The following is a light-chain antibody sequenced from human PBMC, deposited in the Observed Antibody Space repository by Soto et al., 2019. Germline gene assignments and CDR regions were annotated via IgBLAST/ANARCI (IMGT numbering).Light chain of an antibody. Sequence: SVLTQPASVSGSPGQSLTIPCPGTSTEVSRYNYVSWYQQHPGKAPKHMVYDVGNRPSWVSHRFSGSKSCITASLTISGLQVEDEADYYCTSYTSDSTYVFGTGTKVTVL. CDR3: TSYTSDSTYV. CDR2: DVG. CDR1: STEVSRYNY. V-gene: IGLV2-14*01. J-gene: IGLJ1*01.